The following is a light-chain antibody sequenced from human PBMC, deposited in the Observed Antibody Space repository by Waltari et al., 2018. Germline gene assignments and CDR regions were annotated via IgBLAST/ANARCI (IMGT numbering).Light chain of an antibody. V-gene: IGKV3-20*01. CDR2: GVS. J-gene: IGKJ1*01. Sequence: IVLTQSPGTLSLSPGERATLSCRASETVPAGYLAWYQQKPGQSPRLLIYGVSNRATDIPDRFSGSESGTDFTLTVSPLEPEDFAVYYCQQYGSSPWTFGQGTRVEI. CDR1: ETVPAGY. CDR3: QQYGSSPWT.